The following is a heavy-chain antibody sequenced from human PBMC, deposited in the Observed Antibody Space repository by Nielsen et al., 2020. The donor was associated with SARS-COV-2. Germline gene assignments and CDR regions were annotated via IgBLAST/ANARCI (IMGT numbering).Heavy chain of an antibody. Sequence: GGSLRLSCAASGFTFSSYWMSWVRQAPGKGLEWVANIKQDGSEKYYVDSVKGRFTISRDNSKNTLYLQMNSLRAEDTAVYYCAKARAAGSSNWFDPWGQGTLVTVSS. CDR1: GFTFSSYW. J-gene: IGHJ5*02. CDR2: IKQDGSEK. V-gene: IGHV3-7*03. CDR3: AKARAAGSSNWFDP. D-gene: IGHD1-26*01.